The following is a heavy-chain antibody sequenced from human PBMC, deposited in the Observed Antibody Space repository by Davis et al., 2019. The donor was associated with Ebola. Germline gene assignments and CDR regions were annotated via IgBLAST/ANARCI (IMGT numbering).Heavy chain of an antibody. CDR2: INSHGGGA. V-gene: IGHV1-2*02. CDR1: GDTFKTYF. CDR3: ARERGDEALAGGDNWFAP. D-gene: IGHD6-19*01. J-gene: IGHJ5*02. Sequence: ASVKVSCKASGDTFKTYFIHWVRQAPGQGLEHMGWINSHGGGANYAQKFRDRVTLTGDTSISTSYMELTRLSPDDTALYSCARERGDEALAGGDNWFAPWGQGTLVTVSS.